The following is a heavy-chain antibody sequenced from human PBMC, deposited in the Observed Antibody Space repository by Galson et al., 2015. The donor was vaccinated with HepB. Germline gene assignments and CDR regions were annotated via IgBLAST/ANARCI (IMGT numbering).Heavy chain of an antibody. CDR1: GGSIRNSNW. Sequence: SEPLSLTCAVSGGSIRNSNWWTWVRQSPGKGLEWIGEIYQSGDSNYNPSLKSRVTMSVDKSKNQFSLKLTSVTAADTAVYYCARLWFGVEYHFDYWGLGTLVAVSS. CDR2: IYQSGDS. V-gene: IGHV4-4*02. D-gene: IGHD3-10*01. CDR3: ARLWFGVEYHFDY. J-gene: IGHJ4*02.